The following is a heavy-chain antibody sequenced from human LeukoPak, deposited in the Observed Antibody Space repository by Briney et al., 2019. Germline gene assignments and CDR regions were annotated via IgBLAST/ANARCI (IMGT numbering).Heavy chain of an antibody. CDR2: IIPIFGTA. D-gene: IGHD2-2*02. CDR1: GGTFSSYA. Sequence: GSSVKVSCKASGGTFSSYAISWVRQAPGQGLEWMGGIIPIFGTANYAQKFQGRVTITADESTSTAYMELSSLRSEDTAVYYCARGVRVVVPAAINQPFDYWGQGTLVTVSS. V-gene: IGHV1-69*01. J-gene: IGHJ4*02. CDR3: ARGVRVVVPAAINQPFDY.